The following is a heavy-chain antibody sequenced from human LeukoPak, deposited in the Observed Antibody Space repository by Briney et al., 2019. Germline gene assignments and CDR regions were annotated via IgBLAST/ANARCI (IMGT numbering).Heavy chain of an antibody. CDR3: AMRGPGIAAAAALGDYYMDV. D-gene: IGHD6-13*01. J-gene: IGHJ6*03. Sequence: PGGSLRLSCAASGFTFSSYAMSWVRQAPGKGLEWVSAISGSGGSTYYADSVKGRFTTSRDNSKNTLYLQMNSLRAEDTAVYYCAMRGPGIAAAAALGDYYMDVWGKGTTVTVSS. CDR1: GFTFSSYA. V-gene: IGHV3-23*01. CDR2: ISGSGGST.